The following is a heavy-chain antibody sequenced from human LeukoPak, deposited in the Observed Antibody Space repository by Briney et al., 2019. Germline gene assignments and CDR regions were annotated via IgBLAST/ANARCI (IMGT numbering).Heavy chain of an antibody. CDR2: IYYSGST. V-gene: IGHV4-59*12. D-gene: IGHD4-23*01. J-gene: IGHJ3*02. CDR3: ARDLPYGGNSDAFDI. Sequence: SETLSLTCTVSGGSISSYYWSWIRQPPGKGLEWIGYIYYSGSTNYNPSLKSRVTISVDTSKNQFSLKLSSVTAADTAVYYCARDLPYGGNSDAFDIWGQGTMVTVSS. CDR1: GGSISSYY.